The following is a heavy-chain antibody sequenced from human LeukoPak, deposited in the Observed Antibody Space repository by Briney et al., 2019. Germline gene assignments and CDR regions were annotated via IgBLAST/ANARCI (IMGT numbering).Heavy chain of an antibody. D-gene: IGHD3-10*02. CDR3: AELGITMIGGV. V-gene: IGHV3-21*01. J-gene: IGHJ6*04. CDR2: ISSSSSYI. Sequence: GGSLRLSCAASGFTFSSYSMNWVRQAPVKGLEWVSSISSSSSYIYYADSVEGRFTISRDNAKNSLYLQMNSLRAEDTAVYYCAELGITMIGGVWGKGTTVTISS. CDR1: GFTFSSYS.